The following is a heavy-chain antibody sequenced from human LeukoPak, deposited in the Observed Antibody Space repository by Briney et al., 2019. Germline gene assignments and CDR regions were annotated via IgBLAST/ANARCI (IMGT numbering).Heavy chain of an antibody. CDR3: ARGGGIVATAQRYYYYYYMDV. J-gene: IGHJ6*03. CDR2: IYHSGST. D-gene: IGHD5-12*01. CDR1: GGSFSGYY. Sequence: PSETLSLTCAVYGGSFSGYYWGWIRQPPGKGLEWIGSIYHSGSTYYNPSLKSRVTISVDTSKNQFSLKLSSVTAADTAVYYCARGGGIVATAQRYYYYYYMDVWGKGTTVTVSS. V-gene: IGHV4-38-2*01.